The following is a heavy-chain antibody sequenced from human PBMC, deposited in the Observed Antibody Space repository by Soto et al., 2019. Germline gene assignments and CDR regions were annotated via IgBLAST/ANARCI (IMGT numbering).Heavy chain of an antibody. J-gene: IGHJ3*02. D-gene: IGHD5-18*01. Sequence: SETLSLTCTVSGGSISSGGYYWSWIRQHPGKGLEWIGYIYYSGSTYYTPSLKSRVTISVDTSKNQFSLKLSSVTAADTAVYYCASKVRRGYSYGPDDAFDIWGQGTMVTVS. CDR2: IYYSGST. CDR3: ASKVRRGYSYGPDDAFDI. V-gene: IGHV4-31*03. CDR1: GGSISSGGYY.